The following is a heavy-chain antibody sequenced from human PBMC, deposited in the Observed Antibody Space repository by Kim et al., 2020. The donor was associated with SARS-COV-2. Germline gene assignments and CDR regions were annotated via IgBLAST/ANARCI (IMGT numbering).Heavy chain of an antibody. J-gene: IGHJ5*02. D-gene: IGHD4-17*01. V-gene: IGHV7-4-1*02. Sequence: ASVKVSCKASGYTFTSYAMNWVRQAPGQGLEWMGWINTNTGNPTYAQGFTGRFVFSLDTSVSTAYLQISSLTAEDTAVYYCARARPNDYGDYGGSFDPWGQGTLVTVSS. CDR1: GYTFTSYA. CDR3: ARARPNDYGDYGGSFDP. CDR2: INTNTGNP.